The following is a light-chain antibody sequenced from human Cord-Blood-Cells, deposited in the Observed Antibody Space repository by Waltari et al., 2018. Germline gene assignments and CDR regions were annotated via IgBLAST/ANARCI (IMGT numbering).Light chain of an antibody. J-gene: IGKJ4*01. Sequence: IQITQSPTPLSTPGGSKGNITCRASQGISNYLAWFKQKPGKAPKFLIYAASSLQSGVPSRFSGSGSGTDFTLTISSLQPEDFATYYCQQYYSYPPIFGGGTKVEIK. CDR1: QGISNY. CDR3: QQYYSYPPI. V-gene: IGKV1-16*01. CDR2: AAS.